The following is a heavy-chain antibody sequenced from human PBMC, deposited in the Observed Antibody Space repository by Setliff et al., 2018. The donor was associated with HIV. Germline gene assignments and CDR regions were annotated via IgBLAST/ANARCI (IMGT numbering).Heavy chain of an antibody. CDR1: GGTFSSYA. Sequence: ASVKVSCKASGGTFSSYAISWVRQAPGQGLEWMGGIIPIFGTANYAQKFQGRVTITADESTSTAYTELSSLRSEDTAVYYCARVVSPPRPRYYYGSGNPRIDYYYYYMDVWGKGTTVTVSS. D-gene: IGHD3-10*01. V-gene: IGHV1-69*13. CDR2: IIPIFGTA. CDR3: ARVVSPPRPRYYYGSGNPRIDYYYYYMDV. J-gene: IGHJ6*03.